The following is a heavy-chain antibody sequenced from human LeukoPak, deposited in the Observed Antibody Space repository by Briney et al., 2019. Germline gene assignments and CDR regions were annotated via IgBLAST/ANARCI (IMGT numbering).Heavy chain of an antibody. Sequence: PSETLSLTCAVYGGSFSGYYWSWIRPPPGKGLEWIGEINHSGSTNYNPSLKSRVTISVDTSKNQFSLKLSSVTAADAAVYYCARGVAGDIVVVPAVIGAGPLDYWGQGTLVTVSS. V-gene: IGHV4-34*01. J-gene: IGHJ4*02. CDR2: INHSGST. D-gene: IGHD2-2*01. CDR3: ARGVAGDIVVVPAVIGAGPLDY. CDR1: GGSFSGYY.